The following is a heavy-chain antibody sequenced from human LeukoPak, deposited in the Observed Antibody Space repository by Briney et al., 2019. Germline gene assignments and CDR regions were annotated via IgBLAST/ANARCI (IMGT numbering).Heavy chain of an antibody. CDR2: IWYDGSNK. Sequence: GGSLRLSCAASGFTFSSYWMNWVRQAPGKGLEWVAVIWYDGSNKYYADSVKGRFTISRDNSKNTLYLQMNSLRAEDTAVYYCAREQSSSWYSWFDPWGQGTLVTVSS. D-gene: IGHD6-13*01. J-gene: IGHJ5*02. CDR3: AREQSSSWYSWFDP. V-gene: IGHV3-33*08. CDR1: GFTFSSYW.